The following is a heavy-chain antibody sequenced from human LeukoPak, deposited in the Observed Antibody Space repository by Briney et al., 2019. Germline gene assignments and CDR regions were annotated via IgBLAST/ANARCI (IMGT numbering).Heavy chain of an antibody. CDR3: ARDVGREDDY. CDR1: GFTFSSYS. Sequence: GGSLRLSCAAPGFTFSSYSMNWVRQAPGKGLEWVSSISSSSSYIYYANSVKGRFTISRDNAKNSLYLQMNSLRAEDTAVYYCARDVGREDDYWGQGTLATVSS. CDR2: ISSSSSYI. J-gene: IGHJ4*02. V-gene: IGHV3-21*01. D-gene: IGHD2-15*01.